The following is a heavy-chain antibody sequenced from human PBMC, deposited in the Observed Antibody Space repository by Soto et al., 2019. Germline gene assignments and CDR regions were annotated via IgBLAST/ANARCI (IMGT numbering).Heavy chain of an antibody. J-gene: IGHJ6*03. CDR1: GYTFTSYG. CDR3: ARRDVVPAAPYYYYYYMDV. Sequence: QVQLVQSGAEVKKPGASVKVSCKASGYTFTSYGISWVRQAPGQGLEWMGWISAYNGNTNYAQRLQSRVTMTTDTSTSTAYMELRSLRSDDTAVYYCARRDVVPAAPYYYYYYMDVWGKGTTVTVSS. CDR2: ISAYNGNT. V-gene: IGHV1-18*01. D-gene: IGHD2-2*01.